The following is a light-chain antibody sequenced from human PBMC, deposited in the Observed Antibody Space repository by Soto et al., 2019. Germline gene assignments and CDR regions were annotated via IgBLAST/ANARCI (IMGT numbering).Light chain of an antibody. CDR2: DVS. V-gene: IGLV2-11*01. CDR3: CSCGGSHWV. CDR1: SSDVGGYNY. J-gene: IGLJ2*01. Sequence: QSALTQPRSVSGSPGQSVTISCTGTSSDVGGYNYVSWYQQHPGKAPKLMIYDVSKRPSGVPDRFSGSKSGNTASLTISGHQDEDEDDYCCCSCGGSHWVFGGGTKLTVL.